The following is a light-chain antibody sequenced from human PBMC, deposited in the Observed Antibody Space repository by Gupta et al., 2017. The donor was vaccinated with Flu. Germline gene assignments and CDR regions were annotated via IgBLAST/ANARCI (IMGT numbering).Light chain of an antibody. Sequence: DIQLTQSPSFLSASVGDRVTITCRASQGISTYLAWYQQKPGKAPKLLINDASTLQGGVPSRFSGSGSGTEFTLTISSLQPEDFATYYCQQLNSYPLLFGQGTKLEIK. V-gene: IGKV1-9*01. CDR3: QQLNSYPLL. CDR2: DAS. CDR1: QGISTY. J-gene: IGKJ2*01.